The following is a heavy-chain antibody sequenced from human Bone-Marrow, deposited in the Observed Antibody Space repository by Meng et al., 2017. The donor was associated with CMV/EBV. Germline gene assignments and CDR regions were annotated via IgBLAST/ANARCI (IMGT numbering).Heavy chain of an antibody. CDR2: ISYDGSNK. V-gene: IGHV3-30*04. D-gene: IGHD2-2*01. CDR1: GFTFSSYA. Sequence: GGSLRLSCAASGFTFSSYAMNWVRQAPGKGLEWVAIISYDGSNKYYADSVKGRFTISRDNFKNTLYMQMNSLRAEDTAVYYCARDRLGYCSSNICYSSYGMDVWGQGTTVTVSS. CDR3: ARDRLGYCSSNICYSSYGMDV. J-gene: IGHJ6*02.